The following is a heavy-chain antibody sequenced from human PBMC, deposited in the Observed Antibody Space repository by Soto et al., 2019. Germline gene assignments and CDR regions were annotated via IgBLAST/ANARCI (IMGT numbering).Heavy chain of an antibody. Sequence: SETLSLTCTFSGGSISSYYWSWIRQPPGKGLEWIGHIYFSGSTNYNPSLKSRVTISIDTSKRQFSLKLRSVTAADTAVYYCARVGSGSYYDFNWFDPWGQGKVVTVSS. D-gene: IGHD1-26*01. CDR2: IYFSGST. CDR3: ARVGSGSYYDFNWFDP. CDR1: GGSISSYY. V-gene: IGHV4-59*01. J-gene: IGHJ5*02.